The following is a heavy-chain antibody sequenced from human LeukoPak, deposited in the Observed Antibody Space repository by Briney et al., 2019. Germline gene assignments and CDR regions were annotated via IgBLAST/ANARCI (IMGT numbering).Heavy chain of an antibody. CDR2: INSDRSST. CDR3: ARKGYCSGGSCYSTYFDY. Sequence: PGGSLRLSCAASGFTFSSYWMHWVRQAPGKGLVWVSRINSDRSSTSYADSVKGRFTISRDNAKNTLYLQMNSLRAEDTAVYYCARKGYCSGGSCYSTYFDYWGQGTLVTVSS. CDR1: GFTFSSYW. D-gene: IGHD2-15*01. J-gene: IGHJ4*02. V-gene: IGHV3-74*01.